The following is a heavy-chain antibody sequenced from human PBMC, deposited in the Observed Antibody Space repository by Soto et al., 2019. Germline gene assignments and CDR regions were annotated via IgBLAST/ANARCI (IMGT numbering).Heavy chain of an antibody. V-gene: IGHV3-23*01. J-gene: IGHJ6*02. CDR1: GFAFSNFH. CDR3: AKRYSSAWDAGMDV. Sequence: EMQVLESGGGLVQPGGSLRLSCAASGFAFSNFHMNWVRQAPGKGLQWVSTIGGAGNDIHYADSVKGRCTVSRDNSKNTLLLQMDGLRDDDTAIYYCAKRYSSAWDAGMDVWGRGTTVTVSS. D-gene: IGHD6-19*01. CDR2: IGGAGNDI.